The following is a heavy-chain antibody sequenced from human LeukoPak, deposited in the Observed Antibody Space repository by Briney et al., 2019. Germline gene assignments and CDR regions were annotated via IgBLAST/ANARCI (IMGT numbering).Heavy chain of an antibody. J-gene: IGHJ6*04. V-gene: IGHV4-61*02. CDR1: GGSVSSGRYY. CDR2: FYTSGST. Sequence: PSQTLSLTCSVSGGSVSSGRYYWTWIRQTAGKGLEWIGRFYTSGSTNYNPSLESRVTISIDTSKNQFSLKLSSVTAADTAVYYCARETTLGPTSRMDVWGKGTTVTVSS. CDR3: ARETTLGPTSRMDV. D-gene: IGHD1-26*01.